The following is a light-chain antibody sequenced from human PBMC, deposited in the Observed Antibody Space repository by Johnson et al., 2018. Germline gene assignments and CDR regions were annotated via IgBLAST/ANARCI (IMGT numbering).Light chain of an antibody. V-gene: IGLV1-51*02. Sequence: QSVLTQPPSVSAAPGQKVTISCSGSSSNIGNNYVSWYQQLPGTAPKLLIYENNKRPPGIPDRFSGSKSGTSATLGIPGLPPGDEADYYCGTWDSSLSAGNVFGTGTKVTVL. CDR2: ENN. CDR3: GTWDSSLSAGNV. J-gene: IGLJ1*01. CDR1: SSNIGNNY.